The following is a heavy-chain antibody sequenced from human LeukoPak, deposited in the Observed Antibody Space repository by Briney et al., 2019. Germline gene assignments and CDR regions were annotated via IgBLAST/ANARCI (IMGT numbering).Heavy chain of an antibody. CDR2: INSDGSST. CDR3: ARVGAVAGTIFGY. Sequence: GRSLRLSCAASGFTFSSYAMHWVRQAPGKGLVWVARINSDGSSTSYADSVKGRFTISRDNAKNTLYLQMNSLRAEDTAVYYCARVGAVAGTIFGYWGQGTLVTVSS. V-gene: IGHV3-74*01. CDR1: GFTFSSYA. J-gene: IGHJ4*02. D-gene: IGHD6-19*01.